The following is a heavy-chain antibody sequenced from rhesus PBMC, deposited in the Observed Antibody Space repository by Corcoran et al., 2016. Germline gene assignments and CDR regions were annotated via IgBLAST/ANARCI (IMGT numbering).Heavy chain of an antibody. CDR2: ISYTVKTI. J-gene: IGHJ6*01. Sequence: EVQLVESGGGLVQPGGSLRLSCAASGFTFSSYDLSWVRQAPGTGLEGVSYISYTVKTIFYADAVKGRFTITRDNAKNSLSLQMSSLRAEDTAVYYCTSQYCTGSGCLYYGLDSWGQGVVVTVSS. CDR1: GFTFSSYD. CDR3: TSQYCTGSGCLYYGLDS. D-gene: IGHD2-21*01. V-gene: IGHV3-136*01.